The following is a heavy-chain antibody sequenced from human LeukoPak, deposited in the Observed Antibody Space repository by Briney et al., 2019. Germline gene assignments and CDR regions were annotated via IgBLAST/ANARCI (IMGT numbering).Heavy chain of an antibody. CDR1: GGSISTGNYY. Sequence: PSETLSLTCTVSGGSISTGNYYWGWIRQAPGKGLEWVSSISSSSSYIYYADSVKGRFTISRDNAKNSLYLQMNSLRAGDTAVYYCARALAAAGTSFDYWGQGTLVTVSS. V-gene: IGHV3-21*01. J-gene: IGHJ4*02. CDR2: ISSSSSYI. CDR3: ARALAAAGTSFDY. D-gene: IGHD6-13*01.